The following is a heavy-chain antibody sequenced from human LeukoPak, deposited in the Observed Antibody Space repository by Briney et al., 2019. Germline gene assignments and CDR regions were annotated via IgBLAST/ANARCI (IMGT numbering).Heavy chain of an antibody. D-gene: IGHD6-13*01. J-gene: IGHJ4*01. CDR1: GFTFTNYW. CDR3: ASASSHRVAAGGDY. Sequence: GGSLRLSCAASGFTFTNYWMHWVRRGQGKGLVWVSRISTDGSTRHYADSVNGRFTISRDNSKNMMYLQMNSLRAEDTAVYYCASASSHRVAAGGDYWGHGTLVTVSS. CDR2: ISTDGSTR. V-gene: IGHV3-74*01.